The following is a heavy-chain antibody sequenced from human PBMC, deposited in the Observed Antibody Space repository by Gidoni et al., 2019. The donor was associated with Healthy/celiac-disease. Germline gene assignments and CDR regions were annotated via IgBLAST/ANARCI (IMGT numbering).Heavy chain of an antibody. V-gene: IGHV3-9*01. CDR2: ISWNSGSI. D-gene: IGHD3-16*01. J-gene: IGHJ6*02. CDR1: GFTFDDYA. Sequence: EVQLVESGGGLVQPGRSLRLSCAASGFTFDDYAMHWVWQAPGKGLEWVSGISWNSGSIGYADSVKGRFTISRDNAKNSLYLQMNSLRAEDTALYYCAKDIGGGPNYYYYGMDVWGQGTTVTVSS. CDR3: AKDIGGGPNYYYYGMDV.